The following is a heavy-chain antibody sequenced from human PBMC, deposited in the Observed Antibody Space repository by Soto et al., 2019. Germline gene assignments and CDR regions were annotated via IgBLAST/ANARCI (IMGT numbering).Heavy chain of an antibody. CDR2: ILPIFGPA. Sequence: QVQLVQSGAAVKKPGSSVKVSCRASGGTFSSSAICWVRQDPGQGLEWMGVILPIFGPANYAQKFQGRVTLTADESTSTAYMELSSLRSEDTAVYYCATTYCSGGNCYNYYYGMDVWGQGTPVTVSS. J-gene: IGHJ6*02. D-gene: IGHD2-15*01. CDR3: ATTYCSGGNCYNYYYGMDV. V-gene: IGHV1-69*01. CDR1: GGTFSSSA.